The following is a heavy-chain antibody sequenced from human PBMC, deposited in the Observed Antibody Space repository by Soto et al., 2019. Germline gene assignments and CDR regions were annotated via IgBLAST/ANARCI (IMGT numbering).Heavy chain of an antibody. CDR1: GGSISSSNW. CDR2: IYHSGST. Sequence: TLSLTCAVSGGSISSSNWWSWVRQPPGKGLEWIGEIYHSGSTNYNPSLKSRVTISVDKSKNQFSLKLSSVTAADTAVYYCARDWFTEYSSSFGMDVWGQGTTVTVSS. CDR3: ARDWFTEYSSSFGMDV. J-gene: IGHJ6*02. D-gene: IGHD6-6*01. V-gene: IGHV4-4*02.